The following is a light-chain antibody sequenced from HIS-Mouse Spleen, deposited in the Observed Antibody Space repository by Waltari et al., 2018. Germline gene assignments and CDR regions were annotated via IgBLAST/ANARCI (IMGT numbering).Light chain of an antibody. CDR1: QSISSW. V-gene: IGKV1-5*03. J-gene: IGKJ3*01. CDR3: QQYNSYPFT. Sequence: DIQMTQSPSTLSASVRDRFTITCRASQSISSWLAWYQQKPGKAPKLLIYKASSLESGVPSRFSGSGSGTEFTLTISSLQPDDFATYYCQQYNSYPFTFGPGTKVDIK. CDR2: KAS.